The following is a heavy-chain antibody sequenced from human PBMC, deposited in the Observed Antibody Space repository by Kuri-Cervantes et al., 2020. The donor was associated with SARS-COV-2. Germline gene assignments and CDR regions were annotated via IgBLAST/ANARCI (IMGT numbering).Heavy chain of an antibody. CDR2: IKQDGSEK. CDR3: ASTASGSAAPFDY. V-gene: IGHV3-7*01. Sequence: GESLKISCAASGFTFSSYAMSWVRQAPGKGLEWVANIKQDGSEKYYVDSVKGRFTISRDNAKNSLYLQMNSLRAGDTAVYYCASTASGSAAPFDYWGQGTLVTVSS. D-gene: IGHD2-2*01. J-gene: IGHJ4*02. CDR1: GFTFSSYA.